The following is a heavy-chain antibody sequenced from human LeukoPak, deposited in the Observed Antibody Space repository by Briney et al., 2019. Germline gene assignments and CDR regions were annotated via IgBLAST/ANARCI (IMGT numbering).Heavy chain of an antibody. CDR1: GGSISSSSYY. CDR3: ARAASDYGAYMDV. Sequence: SETLSLTCSVSGGSISSSSYYWGWIRQPPGKGLEWIGSIYHSGSTYYNPSLKSRVTISVDTSKNQFSLKLSSVTAADTAVYYCARAASDYGAYMDVWGKGTTVTVSS. J-gene: IGHJ6*03. CDR2: IYHSGST. V-gene: IGHV4-39*07. D-gene: IGHD4-17*01.